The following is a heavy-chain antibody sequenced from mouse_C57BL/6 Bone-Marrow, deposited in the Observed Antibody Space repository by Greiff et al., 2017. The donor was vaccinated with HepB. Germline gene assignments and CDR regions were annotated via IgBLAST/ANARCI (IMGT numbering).Heavy chain of an antibody. D-gene: IGHD1-1*01. Sequence: EVQLQQSGAELVRPGASVKLSCTASGFNIKDDYMHWVKQRPEQGLEWIGWIDPENGDTEYASKFQGKATITADTSSNTAYLQLSSLTSEDTAVYYCTTGDYYGSSPYWYFDVWGTGTTVTVSS. CDR1: GFNIKDDY. V-gene: IGHV14-4*01. CDR2: IDPENGDT. CDR3: TTGDYYGSSPYWYFDV. J-gene: IGHJ1*03.